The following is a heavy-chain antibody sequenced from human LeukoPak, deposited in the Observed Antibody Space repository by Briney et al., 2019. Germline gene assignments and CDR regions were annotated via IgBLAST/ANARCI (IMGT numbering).Heavy chain of an antibody. CDR3: ARDLPSQYYYDSSGYYHGDAFDI. CDR2: ISAYNGNT. J-gene: IGHJ3*02. D-gene: IGHD3-22*01. CDR1: GYTFTSYG. Sequence: ASVKVSCKASGYTFTSYGISWVRQAPGQGLEWMGWISAYNGNTNYAQKLQGRVTMTTDTSTSTAYMELRSLGSDDTAVYYCARDLPSQYYYDSSGYYHGDAFDIWGQGTMVTVSS. V-gene: IGHV1-18*01.